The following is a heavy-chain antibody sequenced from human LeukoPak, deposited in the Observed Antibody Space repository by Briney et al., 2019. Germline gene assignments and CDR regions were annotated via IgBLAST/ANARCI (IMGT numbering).Heavy chain of an antibody. CDR2: MNPNSGNA. J-gene: IGHJ6*03. V-gene: IGHV1-8*03. D-gene: IGHD6-19*01. Sequence: ASVKVSCKASGYTFTGYYMHWVRQAPGQGLEWMGWMNPNSGNAGYAQKFQGRVTITRNTSISTAFMELSSLRSEDTAVYYCARRAVGNSYYYSMDVWGKGTTVTVSS. CDR1: GYTFTGYY. CDR3: ARRAVGNSYYYSMDV.